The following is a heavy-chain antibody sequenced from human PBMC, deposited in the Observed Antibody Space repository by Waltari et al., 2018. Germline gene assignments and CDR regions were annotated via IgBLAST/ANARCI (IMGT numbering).Heavy chain of an antibody. CDR1: GGTFTNSV. Sequence: QVQLVQSGAEVKKPGSSVKVSXKAXGGTFTNSVITWVRQAPGQGLEWMGRIVPVFGTTNYAQKLQGRVTITADKSTSTAYMELSSLRSEDTAVYYCARTYDXNGYYTDYYMDVWXXXTTVTISS. CDR2: IVPVFGTT. J-gene: IGHJ6*03. D-gene: IGHD3-22*01. CDR3: ARTYDXNGYYTDYYMDV. V-gene: IGHV1-69*13.